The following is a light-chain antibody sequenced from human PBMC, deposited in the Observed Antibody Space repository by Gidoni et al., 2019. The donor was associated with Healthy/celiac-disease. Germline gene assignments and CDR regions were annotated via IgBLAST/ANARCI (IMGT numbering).Light chain of an antibody. J-gene: IGLJ2*01. CDR1: KLGDKY. Sequence: YDLTQPPSVSVSPGKTASITCSGDKLGDKYACWYQQKPGQSPVLVIYQDSKRPSGIPERFSGSNSGNTATLTISGTQAMDEADYYCQAWDSSTVGFGGGTKLXVL. V-gene: IGLV3-1*01. CDR3: QAWDSSTVG. CDR2: QDS.